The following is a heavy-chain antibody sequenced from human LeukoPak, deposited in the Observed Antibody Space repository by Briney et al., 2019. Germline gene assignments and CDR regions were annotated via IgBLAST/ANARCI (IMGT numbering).Heavy chain of an antibody. V-gene: IGHV3-48*01. CDR2: IGAAGSTI. J-gene: IGHJ4*02. D-gene: IGHD2-2*01. CDR1: GGSISSDSYY. CDR3: ARDSSTYAGPPDY. Sequence: SSETLSLTCTVSGGSISSDSYYWSWIRQAPGKGLEWVSYIGAAGSTIYYADSVKGRFTISRDNAKNSLFLQMNSLRAEDTAVYYCARDSSTYAGPPDYWGQGTLVTVSS.